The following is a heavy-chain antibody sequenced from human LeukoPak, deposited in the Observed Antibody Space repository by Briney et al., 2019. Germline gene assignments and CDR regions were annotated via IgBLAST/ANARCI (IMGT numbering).Heavy chain of an antibody. J-gene: IGHJ3*02. CDR2: INPNSGGT. CDR3: ARVTTIVWEPVAFDI. CDR1: GYTFTGYY. D-gene: IGHD1-26*01. V-gene: IGHV1-2*02. Sequence: ASVKVSCKASGYTFTGYYMHWVRQAPGQGLEWMGWINPNSGGTNYAQKLQGRVTMTTDTSTSTAYMELRSLRSDDTAVYYCARVTTIVWEPVAFDIWGQGTMVTVSS.